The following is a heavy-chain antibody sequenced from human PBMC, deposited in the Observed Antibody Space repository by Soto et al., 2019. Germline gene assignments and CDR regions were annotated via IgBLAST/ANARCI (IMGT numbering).Heavy chain of an antibody. V-gene: IGHV4-4*02. CDR3: ARLRTYDLMTAPDY. CDR2: IYHSGRT. D-gene: IGHD2-21*02. Sequence: QVQLQESGPGLVKPSGTLSLTCVVSGGSISSSNWWSWVRQPPGKGLEWIGEIYHSGRTNYNPSLKTRVTMSLDKSKNHFSLKLSSVTAADSAVYYCARLRTYDLMTAPDYWCQGTLVTVSS. CDR1: GGSISSSNW. J-gene: IGHJ4*02.